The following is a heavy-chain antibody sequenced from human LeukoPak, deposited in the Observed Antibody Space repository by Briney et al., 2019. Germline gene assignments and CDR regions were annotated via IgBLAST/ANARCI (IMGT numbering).Heavy chain of an antibody. J-gene: IGHJ5*02. CDR2: IYTTGST. D-gene: IGHD1-26*01. CDR1: GGSTSSYY. Sequence: SETLSLTCTVSGGSTSSYYWSWIRQPAGKGLEWIGRIYTTGSTNYNPSLESRVTMSLDTSKNQFSLKLTSVTAADTAVYYCARSIVGATDWFDPWGQGTLVTVSS. CDR3: ARSIVGATDWFDP. V-gene: IGHV4-4*07.